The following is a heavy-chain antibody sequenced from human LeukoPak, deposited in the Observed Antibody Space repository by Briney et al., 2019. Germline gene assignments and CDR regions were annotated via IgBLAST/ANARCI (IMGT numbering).Heavy chain of an antibody. CDR2: ISWNSGSI. CDR3: AKDGRRGYSYGRGFDY. Sequence: PGGSLRLSCAASGFTFDDYAMHWVRQAPGKGLEWVSGISWNSGSIGYADSVKGRFTISRDNAKNSLYLQMNSLRAEDMALYYCAKDGRRGYSYGRGFDYWGRGTLVTVSS. CDR1: GFTFDDYA. D-gene: IGHD5-18*01. V-gene: IGHV3-9*03. J-gene: IGHJ4*02.